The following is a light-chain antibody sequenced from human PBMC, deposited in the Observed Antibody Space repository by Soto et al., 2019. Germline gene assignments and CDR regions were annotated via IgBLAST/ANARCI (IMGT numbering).Light chain of an antibody. CDR3: ATWDNSLSVWV. CDR1: TSNIENSF. Sequence: QSVLTQPPSVSAAPGQTVTISCSGSTSNIENSFVSWYQQLPGAAPKLLIYENDKRPSGIPDRFSGSKSGTSATLDFTGLQTGDEADYYCATWDNSLSVWVFGGGTQLTVL. CDR2: END. V-gene: IGLV1-51*01. J-gene: IGLJ3*02.